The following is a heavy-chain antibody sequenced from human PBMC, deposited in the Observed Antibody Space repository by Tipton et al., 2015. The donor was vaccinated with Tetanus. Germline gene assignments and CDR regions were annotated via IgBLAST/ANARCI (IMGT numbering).Heavy chain of an antibody. Sequence: QLVQSGAEVKKPGSSVKVSCKASGGTFSSYAISWVRQAPGQGLEWMGGIIPIFGTANYAQKFQGRVTITADESTSTAYMELSSLRSEDTAVYYCARDRDYDYVWGSYRFDYWGQGTLVTVSS. CDR1: GGTFSSYA. CDR3: ARDRDYDYVWGSYRFDY. V-gene: IGHV1-69*01. J-gene: IGHJ4*02. D-gene: IGHD3-16*02. CDR2: IIPIFGTA.